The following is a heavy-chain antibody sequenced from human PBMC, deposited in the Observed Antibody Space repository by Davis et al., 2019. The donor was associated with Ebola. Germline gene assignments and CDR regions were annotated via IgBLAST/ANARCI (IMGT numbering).Heavy chain of an antibody. CDR1: GYSFTSYW. CDR2: IYPGDSDT. CDR3: ARRGYCSGNRCPWGWLDP. J-gene: IGHJ5*02. V-gene: IGHV5-51*01. D-gene: IGHD2-15*01. Sequence: GESLKISCKGSGYSFTSYWIGWVRQMPGKGLEWMGIIYPGDSDTRYNPSFQGQVTISADKSITTAYLQWTSLKASDTAIYYCARRGYCSGNRCPWGWLDPWGQGTLVTVSS.